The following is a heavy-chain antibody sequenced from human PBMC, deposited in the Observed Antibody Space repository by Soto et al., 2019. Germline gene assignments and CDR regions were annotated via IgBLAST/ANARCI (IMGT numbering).Heavy chain of an antibody. Sequence: SETLSLTCTVSGAPITSGAYSWSWIRQPPGKGLEWIGFIYQSGSTHYNPSLKSRVTISVDRSKNHFSLQLTPLTAADTAVYYCARDMSGCSSSDCYLSGWFDPWGPGTLVTVS. CDR3: ARDMSGCSSSDCYLSGWFDP. J-gene: IGHJ5*02. CDR1: GAPITSGAYS. CDR2: IYQSGST. V-gene: IGHV4-30-2*01. D-gene: IGHD2-21*02.